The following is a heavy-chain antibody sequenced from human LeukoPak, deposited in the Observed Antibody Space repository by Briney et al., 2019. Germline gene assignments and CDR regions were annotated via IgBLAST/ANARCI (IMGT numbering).Heavy chain of an antibody. V-gene: IGHV1-2*02. CDR2: INPNSGGT. CDR1: GYTFTGYY. CDR3: ARPFYDFWSGYYPWFDP. Sequence: ASVKVSCKASGYTFTGYYMHWVRQAPGQGLEWMGWINPNSGGTNYAQQFQGRVTMTRDTSISTAYMELSRLRSDDTAVYYCARPFYDFWSGYYPWFDPWGQGTLVTVSS. D-gene: IGHD3-3*01. J-gene: IGHJ5*02.